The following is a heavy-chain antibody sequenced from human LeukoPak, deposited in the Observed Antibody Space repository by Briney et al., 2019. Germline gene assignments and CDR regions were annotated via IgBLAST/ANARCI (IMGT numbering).Heavy chain of an antibody. J-gene: IGHJ4*02. D-gene: IGHD3-16*01. CDR1: GFTFTAYA. V-gene: IGHV3-7*01. CDR2: IHDDGSVT. CDR3: ARGRGWVDH. Sequence: GGSLRLSCAASGFTFTAYAMSWSRQTPGKGLEWVANIHDDGSVTNYVDSVKGRFTISRDDARNSVYLQLNNLRVEDTALYYCARGRGWVDHWGQGTLVSVSS.